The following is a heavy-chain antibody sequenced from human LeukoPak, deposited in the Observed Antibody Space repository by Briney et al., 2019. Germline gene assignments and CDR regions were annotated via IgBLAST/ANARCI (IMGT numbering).Heavy chain of an antibody. CDR3: ARVNIVVVPAAITDYYYYMDV. V-gene: IGHV3-21*01. Sequence: GSLRLSCAASGFTFSSYSMNWVRQAPGKGLEWVSSISSSSSYIYYADSVKGRFTISRDNAKNSLYLQMNSLRAEDTAVYYCARVNIVVVPAAITDYYYYMDVWGKGTTVTVSS. CDR2: ISSSSSYI. CDR1: GFTFSSYS. D-gene: IGHD2-2*01. J-gene: IGHJ6*03.